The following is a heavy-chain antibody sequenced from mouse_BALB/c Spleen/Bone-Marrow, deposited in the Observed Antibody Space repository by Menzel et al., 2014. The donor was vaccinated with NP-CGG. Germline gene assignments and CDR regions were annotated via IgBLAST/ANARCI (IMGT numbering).Heavy chain of an antibody. CDR3: ASYVYGYYFDY. CDR2: IDPANDNT. CDR1: GFNIKDTY. D-gene: IGHD2-2*01. J-gene: IGHJ2*01. V-gene: IGHV14-3*02. Sequence: VQLKQSGAELVKPGASVELSCTASGFNIKDTYIHWVKQRPEQGLEWIGRIDPANDNTKYDPKFQGKATITADTSSSTAYLQPSSLTSEDTAVYYCASYVYGYYFDYWGQGTTLTVSS.